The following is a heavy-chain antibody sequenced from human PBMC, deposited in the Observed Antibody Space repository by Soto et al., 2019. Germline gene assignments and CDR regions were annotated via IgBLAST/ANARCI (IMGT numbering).Heavy chain of an antibody. J-gene: IGHJ5*02. Sequence: PSETLSLTCTVSGGSISSYYWSWIRQPPGKGLEWIGYIYYSGSTNYNPSLKSRVTISVDTSKNQFSLKLSSVTAADTAVYYCARDSIPSWYSSSSPRWFDPWGQGTLVTVSS. CDR2: IYYSGST. CDR1: GGSISSYY. V-gene: IGHV4-59*01. D-gene: IGHD6-13*01. CDR3: ARDSIPSWYSSSSPRWFDP.